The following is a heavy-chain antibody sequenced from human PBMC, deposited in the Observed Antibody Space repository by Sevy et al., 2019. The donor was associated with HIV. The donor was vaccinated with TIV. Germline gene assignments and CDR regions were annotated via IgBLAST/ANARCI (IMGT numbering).Heavy chain of an antibody. Sequence: SETLSLTCTVSGGSISSGGYYWSWIRQHPGKGLEWIGYIYYSGSTYYNPSLKSRVTISVDTSKNQFSLKLSSVTAADTAVYYCARVETTKSGHAFDIWGQGTMVTVSS. J-gene: IGHJ3*02. D-gene: IGHD3-10*01. CDR3: ARVETTKSGHAFDI. CDR2: IYYSGST. CDR1: GGSISSGGYY. V-gene: IGHV4-31*03.